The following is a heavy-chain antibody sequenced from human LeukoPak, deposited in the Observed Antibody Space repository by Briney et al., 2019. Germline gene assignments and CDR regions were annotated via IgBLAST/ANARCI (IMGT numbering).Heavy chain of an antibody. CDR2: IAAAGDP. CDR1: GLIFSRSD. J-gene: IGHJ5*02. V-gene: IGHV3-13*05. D-gene: IGHD5-24*01. Sequence: GGSLRLSCVASGLIFSRSDMHWVRQPAGKGLEWVSGIAAAGDPFYAASVKGRFTISRENAKNSLYLQMNSLRARDTAVYYCARGGDEGFDPWGQGTLVTVSS. CDR3: ARGGDEGFDP.